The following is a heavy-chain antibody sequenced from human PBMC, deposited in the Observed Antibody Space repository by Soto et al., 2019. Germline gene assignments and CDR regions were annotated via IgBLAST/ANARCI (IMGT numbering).Heavy chain of an antibody. CDR1: GFTFSSYG. CDR3: AKDSGWAPGGWFDP. Sequence: GGSLRLSCAASGFTFSSYGMHWVRQAPGKGLEWVAVISYDGSNKYYADSVKGRFTISRDNSKNTLYLQMNSLRAEDTAVYYCAKDSGWAPGGWFDPWGQGTLVTVSS. J-gene: IGHJ5*02. D-gene: IGHD6-19*01. CDR2: ISYDGSNK. V-gene: IGHV3-30*18.